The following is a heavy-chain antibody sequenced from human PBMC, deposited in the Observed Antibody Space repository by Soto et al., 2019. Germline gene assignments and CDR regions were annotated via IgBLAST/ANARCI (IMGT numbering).Heavy chain of an antibody. V-gene: IGHV4-39*01. D-gene: IGHD3-22*01. CDR2: LYYSGST. CDR3: VGSGYSPFDY. Sequence: QLQLQESGPGLVKPSETLSLTCTVSGGSISSSSYYWGWIRQPPGKGLEWIGSLYYSGSTYYNPSLKSRVSISVGTSRNQFSLKLSSVTAADTAVYYCVGSGYSPFDYWGQGTLVTVSS. J-gene: IGHJ4*02. CDR1: GGSISSSSYY.